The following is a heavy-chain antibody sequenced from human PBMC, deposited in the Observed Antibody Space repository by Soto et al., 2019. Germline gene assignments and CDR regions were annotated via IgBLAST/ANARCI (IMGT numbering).Heavy chain of an antibody. CDR1: GFIVSRNY. J-gene: IGHJ4*02. V-gene: IGHV3-66*01. CDR2: IYSGNTGTT. CDR3: ARDGSSRPTEY. Sequence: PGGSLRLSCAACGFIVSRNYMSWARQAPGKGLEWVSVIYSGNTGTTYYAGSVKGRFTISRDISKNTVYLQMNSLRAEDTAVYYCARDGSSRPTEYWGQGTLVTVSS. D-gene: IGHD3-10*01.